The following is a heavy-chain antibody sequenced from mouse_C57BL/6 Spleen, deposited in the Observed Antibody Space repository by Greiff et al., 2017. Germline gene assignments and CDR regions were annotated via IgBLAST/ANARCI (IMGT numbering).Heavy chain of an antibody. D-gene: IGHD2-3*01. CDR3: ARSLDGYYAY. CDR2: INPNNGGT. CDR1: GYTFTDYN. Sequence: VQLKESGPELVKPGASVKIPCKASGYTFTDYNMDWVKQSHGKSLEWIGDINPNNGGTIYNQKFKGKATLTVDKSSSTAYMELRSLTSEDTAVYYCARSLDGYYAYWGQGTTLTVSS. J-gene: IGHJ2*01. V-gene: IGHV1-18*01.